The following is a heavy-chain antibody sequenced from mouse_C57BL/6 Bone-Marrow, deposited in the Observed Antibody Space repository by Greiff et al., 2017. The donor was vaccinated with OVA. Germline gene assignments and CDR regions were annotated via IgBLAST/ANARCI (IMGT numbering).Heavy chain of an antibody. CDR2: INPSCGST. J-gene: IGHJ3*01. V-gene: IGHV1-39*01. CDR3: ASKGSYDAYPSWFAY. CDR1: GYSFTDYC. Sequence: EVQLQQSGPELVKPGASVKISCKASGYSFTDYCMNWVKQSTGKGLEWIGVINPSCGSTSYNQKFKGKATLTVAQSSSTAYIQLNSPTAQDSTVDYCASKGSYDAYPSWFAYWVQGTPLTVSA. D-gene: IGHD2-3*01.